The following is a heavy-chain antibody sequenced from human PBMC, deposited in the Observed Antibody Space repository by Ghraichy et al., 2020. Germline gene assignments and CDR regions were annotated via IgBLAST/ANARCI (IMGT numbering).Heavy chain of an antibody. J-gene: IGHJ4*02. Sequence: SGPTLVKPTQTLTLTCTFSGFSLSATGVGVGWIRQPPGKALEWLALIYWDGDKRYSPSLKPRLTITKDTSKNQVVLTMTNMDPVDTATYYCAHRLIAVRTEEYFNYWGQGTLVTVSS. CDR2: IYWDGDK. CDR1: GFSLSATGVG. CDR3: AHRLIAVRTEEYFNY. D-gene: IGHD2-21*01. V-gene: IGHV2-5*02.